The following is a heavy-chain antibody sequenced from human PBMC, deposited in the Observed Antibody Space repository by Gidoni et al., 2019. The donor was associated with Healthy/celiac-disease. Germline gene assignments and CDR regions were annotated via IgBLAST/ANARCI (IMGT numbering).Heavy chain of an antibody. Sequence: EVQLVQSGAEVKKPGESLKISCKGSGSSFTSYWIGWVRQMPGKGLVWMGIIYPCYADTRYRPFFQGQVTNSADKSNSTAYLQRSSLKASDTAMYYCARHESSSGYYGYLGQGTLVTVSA. J-gene: IGHJ4*02. V-gene: IGHV5-51*01. D-gene: IGHD3-22*01. CDR1: GSSFTSYW. CDR3: ARHESSSGYYGY. CDR2: IYPCYADT.